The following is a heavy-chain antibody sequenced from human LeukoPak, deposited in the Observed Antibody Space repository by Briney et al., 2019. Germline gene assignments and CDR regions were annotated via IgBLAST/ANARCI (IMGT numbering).Heavy chain of an antibody. J-gene: IGHJ4*02. CDR2: ISVNNGNT. D-gene: IGHD3-3*01. CDR3: QRITIFGVVIDFDY. V-gene: IGHV1-18*04. Sequence: ASVKVSCKPFGYTFTSYYIHWVRQAPGQGLEWMGFISVNNGNTHYAEKFQGRVTMATDTSTSTAYLEVRSLRSDDTAVYYCQRITIFGVVIDFDYWGPGTLVTVSS. CDR1: GYTFTSYY.